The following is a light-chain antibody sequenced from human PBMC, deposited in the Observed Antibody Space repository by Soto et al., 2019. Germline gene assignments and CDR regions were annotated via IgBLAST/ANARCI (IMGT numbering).Light chain of an antibody. J-gene: IGKJ1*01. CDR1: QTIRSW. V-gene: IGKV1-5*03. CDR3: QQYSGCSRT. CDR2: KAS. Sequence: QRTQSPSTVAASVGDRVTITCRARQTIRSWLSWNQQKPGKAPKLLIYKASSLHTGVPSRFSGSGSGTEFTLTITSLQPDEFATYYCQQYSGCSRTFGQGTKVDIK.